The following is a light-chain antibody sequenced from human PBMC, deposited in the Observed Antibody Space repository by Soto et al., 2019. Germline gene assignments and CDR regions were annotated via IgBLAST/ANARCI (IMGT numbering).Light chain of an antibody. V-gene: IGKV3-20*01. CDR1: QRVSSNY. CDR3: QQYGSSPKT. CDR2: GAS. Sequence: EIVLTQSPGTLSLSPGERATLSCSASQRVSSNYLAWYQQKPGQAPRLLMFGASSRATGIPDRFSGSGSGTDFTLTISRLEPEDFALYYCQQYGSSPKTFGQGTKVDIK. J-gene: IGKJ1*01.